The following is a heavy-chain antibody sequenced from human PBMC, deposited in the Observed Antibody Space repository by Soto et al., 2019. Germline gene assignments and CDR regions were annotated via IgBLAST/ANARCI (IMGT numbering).Heavy chain of an antibody. CDR3: ARGNGRGFLEWFPYDY. CDR2: MNPNSGNT. CDR1: GYTFTSYD. Sequence: QVQLVQSGAEVKKPGASVKVSCKASGYTFTSYDINWVRQATGQGLEWMGWMNPNSGNTGYAQKFQGRVTMTRNTSISTDYMELSSLRSEDTAVYYCARGNGRGFLEWFPYDYWGQGTLVTVSS. V-gene: IGHV1-8*01. J-gene: IGHJ4*02. D-gene: IGHD3-3*01.